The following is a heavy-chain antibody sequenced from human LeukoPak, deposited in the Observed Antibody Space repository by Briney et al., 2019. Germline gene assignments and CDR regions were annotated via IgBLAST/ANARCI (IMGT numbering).Heavy chain of an antibody. V-gene: IGHV3-48*04. Sequence: GGSLRLSCAASGFTFSSYAMSWVRQAPGKGLEWVSYISSSGSTIYYADSVKGRFTISRDNAKNSLYLQMNSLRAEDTAVYYCARPYYDFWSGSVDYWGQGTLVTVSS. D-gene: IGHD3-3*01. J-gene: IGHJ4*02. CDR3: ARPYYDFWSGSVDY. CDR2: ISSSGSTI. CDR1: GFTFSSYA.